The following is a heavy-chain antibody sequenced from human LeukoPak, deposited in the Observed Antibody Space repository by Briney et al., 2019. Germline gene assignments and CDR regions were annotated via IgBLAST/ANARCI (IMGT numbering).Heavy chain of an antibody. Sequence: GSLRLSCAASGFTFSGYSMNWVRRAPGKGLEWVSSISSSSSYIYYADSVKGRFTISRDNAKNSLYLQMNSLRAEDTAVYYCATGRDCSGGSCYSVYWGQGTLVTVSS. V-gene: IGHV3-21*01. CDR2: ISSSSSYI. CDR1: GFTFSGYS. D-gene: IGHD2-15*01. J-gene: IGHJ4*02. CDR3: ATGRDCSGGSCYSVY.